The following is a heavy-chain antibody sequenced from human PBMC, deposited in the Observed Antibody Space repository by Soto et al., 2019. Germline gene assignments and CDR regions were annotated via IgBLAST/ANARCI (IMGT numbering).Heavy chain of an antibody. Sequence: QVQLVQSGAEVKKPGSSVKVSCKASGGTFSSYAISWVRQAPGQGLEWMGGIIPIFGTANYAQKFQGRVTITADESTSTAYMELSSLRSEDTAVYYCARDPYYYGSGSFYGMDVWGQETTVTVSS. CDR3: ARDPYYYGSGSFYGMDV. CDR1: GGTFSSYA. CDR2: IIPIFGTA. D-gene: IGHD3-10*01. J-gene: IGHJ6*02. V-gene: IGHV1-69*01.